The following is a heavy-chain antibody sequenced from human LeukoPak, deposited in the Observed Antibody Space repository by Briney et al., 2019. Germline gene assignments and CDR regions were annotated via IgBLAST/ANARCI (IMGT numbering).Heavy chain of an antibody. J-gene: IGHJ4*02. D-gene: IGHD6-13*01. CDR3: ARAAELIAAALGVPIPFDY. CDR1: GYTFTSYG. CDR2: ISAYNGNT. Sequence: GASVKVSCKASGYTFTSYGISWVRQAPGQGLEWMGWISAYNGNTNYAQKLQGRVTMTTDTSTSTAYMELRSLRSDDTAVYYCARAAELIAAALGVPIPFDYWGQGTLVTVSS. V-gene: IGHV1-18*01.